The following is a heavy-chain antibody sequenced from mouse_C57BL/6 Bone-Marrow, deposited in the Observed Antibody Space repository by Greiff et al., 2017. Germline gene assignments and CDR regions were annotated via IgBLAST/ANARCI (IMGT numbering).Heavy chain of an antibody. CDR1: GYTFTSYW. D-gene: IGHD1-1*01. J-gene: IGHJ4*01. V-gene: IGHV1-55*01. Sequence: QVQLQQPGAELVKPGASVKMSCKASGYTFTSYWITWVKQRPGQGLEWIGDIYPGSGSTNYNEKFKSKATLTVDTSSSTAYMQLSSQTSEDSAVYDCARYCYGSRGDYWGQGTSVTVSS. CDR3: ARYCYGSRGDY. CDR2: IYPGSGST.